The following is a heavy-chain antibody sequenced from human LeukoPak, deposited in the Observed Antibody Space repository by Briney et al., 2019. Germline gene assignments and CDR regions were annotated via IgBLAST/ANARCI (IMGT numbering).Heavy chain of an antibody. CDR2: INPNSGDT. CDR3: ARGRGIVAAGVDY. D-gene: IGHD6-13*01. Sequence: ASVKVSCKASGYSSTGYYMHWVRQAPGQGLEWMGWINPNSGDTNYSQKFQGRVTMTRDTSISTAYMELSRLRSDDTAVYYCARGRGIVAAGVDYWGQGTLVTVPS. V-gene: IGHV1-2*02. J-gene: IGHJ4*02. CDR1: GYSSTGYY.